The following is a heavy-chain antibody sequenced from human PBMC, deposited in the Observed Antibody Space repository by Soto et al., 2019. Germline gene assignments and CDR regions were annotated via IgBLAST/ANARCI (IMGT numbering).Heavy chain of an antibody. D-gene: IGHD4-17*01. CDR3: ARDRHDYGDYAAFDI. Sequence: ASVKVSCKASGYTFAGYYRHWVRQAPVQGLEWMGWINPNSGGTNYAQKFQGWVTMTRDTSISTAYMELSRLRSDDTAVYYCARDRHDYGDYAAFDIWGQGTIVTVSS. V-gene: IGHV1-2*04. J-gene: IGHJ3*02. CDR1: GYTFAGYY. CDR2: INPNSGGT.